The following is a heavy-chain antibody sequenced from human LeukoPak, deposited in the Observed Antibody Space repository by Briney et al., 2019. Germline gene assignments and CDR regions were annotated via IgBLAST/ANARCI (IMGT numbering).Heavy chain of an antibody. J-gene: IGHJ4*02. D-gene: IGHD3-10*01. CDR2: IWNDGGKT. V-gene: IGHV3-33*06. CDR3: AKDVASGVIIDF. Sequence: PGRSLRLSCAASGFTFSTYGMHWVRQAPGKGLEWVALIWNDGGKTYYADSVKGRFTISRDNSKNTLFLQMNRLRAEDTAVYYCAKDVASGVIIDFWGQGTLVTVSS. CDR1: GFTFSTYG.